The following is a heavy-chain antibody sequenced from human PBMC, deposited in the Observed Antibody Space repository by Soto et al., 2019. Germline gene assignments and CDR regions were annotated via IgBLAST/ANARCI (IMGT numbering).Heavy chain of an antibody. CDR1: GFTFSEYA. D-gene: IGHD3-3*02. CDR3: AKDSINRNGIYAPFDI. CDR2: IGGDGGSP. V-gene: IGHV3-23*01. Sequence: GGSLRLSCAASGFTFSEYAMSWVRQAPGKGLEWVSVIGGDGGSPNYADSVKGRFTVSRDNSRSTLYLQMDSLRAEDSSVYYWAKDSINRNGIYAPFDIWGQGTMVTVSS. J-gene: IGHJ3*02.